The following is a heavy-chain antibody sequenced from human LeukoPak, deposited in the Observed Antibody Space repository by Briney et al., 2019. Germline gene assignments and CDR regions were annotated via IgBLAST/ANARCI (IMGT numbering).Heavy chain of an antibody. CDR2: IIPIFGTA. J-gene: IGHJ5*02. D-gene: IGHD1-14*01. CDR1: GGTFTSYA. V-gene: IGHV1-69*13. CDR3: ATGHHILNWFDP. Sequence: GASVKVSCKASGGTFTSYAISWVRQAPGQGLEWMGGIIPIFGTANYAQKFQGRVTITADGSTSTAYMELSSLRSEDTAVYYCATGHHILNWFDPWGKGTLVTVSS.